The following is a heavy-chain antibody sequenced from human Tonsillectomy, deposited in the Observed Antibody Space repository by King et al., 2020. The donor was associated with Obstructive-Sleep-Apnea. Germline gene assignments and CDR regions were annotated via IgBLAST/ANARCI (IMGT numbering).Heavy chain of an antibody. Sequence: VQLVESGGGLVQPGGSLRLSCAASGFTISSYAMSWVRQAPWKGLEWVSGTSCSGGGTYYVDSVKGRFTISRDNSKNTLYLQMNSLRAEDTAVYYCAKDKEDGYNWGYYFDYWGQGTLVTVSS. CDR3: AKDKEDGYNWGYYFDY. V-gene: IGHV3-23*04. CDR1: GFTISSYA. D-gene: IGHD5-24*01. CDR2: TSCSGGGT. J-gene: IGHJ4*02.